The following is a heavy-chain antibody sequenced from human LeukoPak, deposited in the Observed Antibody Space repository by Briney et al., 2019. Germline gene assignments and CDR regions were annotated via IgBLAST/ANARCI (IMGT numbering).Heavy chain of an antibody. D-gene: IGHD5-18*01. CDR2: IYYSGST. CDR1: GGSISSGGYY. J-gene: IGHJ4*02. V-gene: IGHV4-31*03. CDR3: ATGTRRDTAMVKLDGYYFDY. Sequence: PSETLSLTCTVSGGSISSGGYYWSWIRQHPGKGLEWIGYIYYSGSTYYNPSLKSRVTISVDTSKNQFSLKLSSVTAADTAVYYCATGTRRDTAMVKLDGYYFDYWGQGTLVTVSS.